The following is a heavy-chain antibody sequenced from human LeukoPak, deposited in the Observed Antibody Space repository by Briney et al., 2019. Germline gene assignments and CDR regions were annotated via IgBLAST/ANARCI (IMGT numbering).Heavy chain of an antibody. Sequence: GASVKVSCKASRYTFTSYGIRWVRQAPGQGLEWMGWISAYNGNTNYAQKLQGRVTMTTDTSTSTAYMELRSLRSDDTAVYYCARDTTVDGDGGCNWFDPWGQGTLVTVSS. CDR1: RYTFTSYG. J-gene: IGHJ5*02. CDR3: ARDTTVDGDGGCNWFDP. D-gene: IGHD3-16*01. V-gene: IGHV1-18*01. CDR2: ISAYNGNT.